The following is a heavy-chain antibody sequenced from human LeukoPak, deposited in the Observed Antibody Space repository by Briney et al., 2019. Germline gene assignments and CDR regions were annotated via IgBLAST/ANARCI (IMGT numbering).Heavy chain of an antibody. J-gene: IGHJ5*02. CDR2: SIGSGGSA. V-gene: IGHV3-23*01. CDR1: GFTFSTYT. Sequence: GGSLRLSCVASGFTFSTYTMNWIRQAPGKGLEWVSGSIGSGGSAFYADSVKGRFSISRDTSKNTLFLHMNNLRAGDTAVYYCAKGHRYSSGWYWSHWFDPWGQGTLVTVSS. D-gene: IGHD6-19*01. CDR3: AKGHRYSSGWYWSHWFDP.